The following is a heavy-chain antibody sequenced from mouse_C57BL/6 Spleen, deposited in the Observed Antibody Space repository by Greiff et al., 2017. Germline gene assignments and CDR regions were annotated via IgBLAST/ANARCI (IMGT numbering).Heavy chain of an antibody. V-gene: IGHV1-55*01. CDR1: GYTFTSSW. CDR2: IYPGSGST. D-gene: IGHD1-1*01. J-gene: IGHJ1*03. Sequence: QVQLQQPGAELVKPGASVQMSCKASGYTFTSSWLTWVKQRPGQGLEWIGDIYPGSGSTNYNEKFKSKATLTVDTSSSTAYMQLSSLTSEDSAVYYCATGSSSYWYFDVWGTGTTVTVSS. CDR3: ATGSSSYWYFDV.